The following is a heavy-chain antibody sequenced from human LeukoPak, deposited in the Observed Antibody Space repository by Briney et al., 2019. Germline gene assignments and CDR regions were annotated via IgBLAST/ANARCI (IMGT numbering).Heavy chain of an antibody. Sequence: GGSLRLSCAASGLIVSSNYMTWVRQAPGKGLEWVSVIYSGGSIYYADSVKGRFTISRDNSKNTLYLQMNSLRAEDTAVYYCAKDLIAAHDYWGQGTLVTVSS. CDR1: GLIVSSNY. J-gene: IGHJ4*02. CDR3: AKDLIAAHDY. V-gene: IGHV3-53*05. D-gene: IGHD6-6*01. CDR2: IYSGGSI.